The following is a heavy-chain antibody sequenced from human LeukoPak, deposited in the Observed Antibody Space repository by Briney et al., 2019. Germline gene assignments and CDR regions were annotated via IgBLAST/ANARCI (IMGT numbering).Heavy chain of an antibody. J-gene: IGHJ4*02. D-gene: IGHD3-22*01. Sequence: SETLSLTCAVNTPSFSGYYWTWIRQSPEKGLEWIGEINHSGRTNFNPSLKSRVTISIDTSKNQFSLRLSSMTAADTAVYFCARGRLDYYDSSGYLDSWGQGTPVTVS. V-gene: IGHV4-34*01. CDR3: ARGRLDYYDSSGYLDS. CDR2: INHSGRT. CDR1: TPSFSGYY.